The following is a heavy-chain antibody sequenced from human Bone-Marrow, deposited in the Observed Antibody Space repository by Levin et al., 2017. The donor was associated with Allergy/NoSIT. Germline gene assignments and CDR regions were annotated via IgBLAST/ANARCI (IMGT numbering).Heavy chain of an antibody. V-gene: IGHV3-23*01. J-gene: IGHJ3*02. CDR3: AKAMATTDDAFDI. CDR1: GFTFSSYA. CDR2: ISGSGGST. D-gene: IGHD5-24*01. Sequence: GESLKISCAASGFTFSSYAMSWVRQAPGKGLEWVSAISGSGGSTYYADSVKGRFTISRDNSKNTLYLQMNSLRAEDTAVYYCAKAMATTDDAFDIWGQGTMVTVSS.